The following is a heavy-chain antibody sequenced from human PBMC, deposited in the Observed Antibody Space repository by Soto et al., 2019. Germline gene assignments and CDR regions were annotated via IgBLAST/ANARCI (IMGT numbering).Heavy chain of an antibody. Sequence: GASVKVSCKASGGTFSSYAISWVRQAPGQGLEWMGGIIPIFGTANYAQKFQGRVTITADKSTSTAYMELSSLRSEDTAVYYCARDRSGYCSGGSCYSANYYYGMDVWGQGTTVTVS. J-gene: IGHJ6*02. V-gene: IGHV1-69*06. CDR1: GGTFSSYA. D-gene: IGHD2-15*01. CDR3: ARDRSGYCSGGSCYSANYYYGMDV. CDR2: IIPIFGTA.